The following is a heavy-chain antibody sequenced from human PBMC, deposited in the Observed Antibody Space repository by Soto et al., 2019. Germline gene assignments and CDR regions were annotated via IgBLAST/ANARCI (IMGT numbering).Heavy chain of an antibody. V-gene: IGHV1-18*01. J-gene: IGHJ4*02. CDR3: ARGRYGDY. D-gene: IGHD1-1*01. CDR1: GYAFTTYG. CDR2: ISAHNGNT. Sequence: QVHLLQSGAEVKKPGASVKVSCQGSGYAFTTYGITWVRQAPGQGLEWMGWISAHNGNTNYAQKLQGRVTVTRDTSTSTAYMELRSLRYDDTAVYYSARGRYGDYWGQGALVTVSS.